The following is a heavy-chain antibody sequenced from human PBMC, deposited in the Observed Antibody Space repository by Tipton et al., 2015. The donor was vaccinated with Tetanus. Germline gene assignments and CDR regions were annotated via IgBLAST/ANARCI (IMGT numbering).Heavy chain of an antibody. D-gene: IGHD6-13*01. J-gene: IGHJ4*02. CDR2: ISDGGST. CDR3: ARSAHFASWYD. V-gene: IGHV4-61*01. CDR1: GASVRSGWHY. Sequence: TLSLTCTVSGASVRSGWHYWSWLRQPPGKGLEWIGYISDGGSTNYTPSLKSSITISIDTSQNQFSLTLNPVTAADTAVYYCARSAHFASWYDWGPGTRVTVSS.